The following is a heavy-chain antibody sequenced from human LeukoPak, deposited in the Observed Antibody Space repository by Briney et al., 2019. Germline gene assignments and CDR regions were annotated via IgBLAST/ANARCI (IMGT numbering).Heavy chain of an antibody. CDR3: ARDITGAGTRVRRGY. V-gene: IGHV7-4-1*02. D-gene: IGHD6-13*01. Sequence: ASVKVSCKASGGTFSSYAISWVRQAPGQGLEWMGWINTNTGNPTYAQGFTGRFVFSLDTSVSTAYLQISSLKAEDTAVYYCARDITGAGTRVRRGYWGQGTLVTVSS. CDR2: INTNTGNP. J-gene: IGHJ4*02. CDR1: GGTFSSYA.